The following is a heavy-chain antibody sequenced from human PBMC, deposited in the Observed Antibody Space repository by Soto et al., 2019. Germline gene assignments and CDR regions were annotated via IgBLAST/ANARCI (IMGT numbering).Heavy chain of an antibody. CDR1: GGSISSYNYY. CDR3: VDWYLDL. CDR2: IYYRGST. V-gene: IGHV4-39*01. Sequence: QLQLQESGPGLVKPSETLSLTCTVSGGSISSYNYYWGWIRQPPGKGLEWIGSIYYRGSTYYNPSLKSRVTLAVDPSKTQFSLKLSSVTAADTAVYHCVDWYLDLWGRGTLVTVSS. J-gene: IGHJ2*01.